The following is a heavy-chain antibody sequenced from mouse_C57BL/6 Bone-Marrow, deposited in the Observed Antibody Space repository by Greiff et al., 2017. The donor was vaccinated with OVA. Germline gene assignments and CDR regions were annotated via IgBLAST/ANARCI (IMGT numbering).Heavy chain of an antibody. CDR1: GYTFTSYG. CDR2: IYPRSGNT. D-gene: IGHD1-2*01. CDR3: ARRLRRPAWVAY. Sequence: QVQLQQSGAELARPGASVKLSCKASGYTFTSYGISWVKQRTGQGLEWIGKIYPRSGNTYYNEKFKGKATLTADKSSSTAYMELRSLTSEDSAVYFCARRLRRPAWVAYWGQGTLVTVSA. J-gene: IGHJ3*01. V-gene: IGHV1-81*01.